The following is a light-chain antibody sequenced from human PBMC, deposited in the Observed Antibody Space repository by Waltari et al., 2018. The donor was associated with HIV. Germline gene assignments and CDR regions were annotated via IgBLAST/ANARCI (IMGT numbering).Light chain of an antibody. CDR1: SANIGNT. CDR3: AAWDDILSGWV. CDR2: RDN. Sequence: QSVLTQPPSASGAPGQGVTSSCSGSSANIGNTVYWYQQLPGTAPKVLIYRDNQRPSGVPDRFSGSRAGTSASLEVSGVRYEDEANYICAAWDDILSGWVFGGGTKLTVL. V-gene: IGLV1-47*01. J-gene: IGLJ3*02.